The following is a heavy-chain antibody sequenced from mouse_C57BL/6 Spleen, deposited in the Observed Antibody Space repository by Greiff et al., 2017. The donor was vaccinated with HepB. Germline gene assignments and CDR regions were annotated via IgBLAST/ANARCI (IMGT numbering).Heavy chain of an antibody. CDR1: GYTFTSYW. CDR3: ARWGNGYWYFDV. Sequence: QVQLQHPGAELVKPGASVKMSCKASGYTFTSYWITWVKQRPGQGLEWIGDIYPGSGSTNYNEKFKSKATLTVDTSSSTAYMQLSSLTSEDSAVYYCARWGNGYWYFDVWGTGTTVTVSS. V-gene: IGHV1-55*01. D-gene: IGHD1-1*02. J-gene: IGHJ1*03. CDR2: IYPGSGST.